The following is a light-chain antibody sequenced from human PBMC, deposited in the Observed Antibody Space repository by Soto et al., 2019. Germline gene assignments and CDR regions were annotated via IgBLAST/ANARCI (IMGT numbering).Light chain of an antibody. Sequence: TQPASVSGSPGQSITISCTGTSSDVVGYNYVSWYQQHPCKAPKLMIYEVSNRPSGVSNRFSGSNYGNTASLPISGLQAEDEADYYCSSYTSSSPYVFGTGTEVTVL. CDR1: SSDVVGYNY. CDR2: EVS. CDR3: SSYTSSSPYV. V-gene: IGLV2-14*01. J-gene: IGLJ1*01.